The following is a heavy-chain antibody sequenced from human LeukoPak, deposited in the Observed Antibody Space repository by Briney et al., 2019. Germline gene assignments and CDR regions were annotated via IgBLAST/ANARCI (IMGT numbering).Heavy chain of an antibody. CDR2: IYTSGST. CDR3: ARDTAMAPDYYFDY. D-gene: IGHD5-18*01. CDR1: GGSISSYY. Sequence: PSETLSLTCTVSGGSISSYYWSWIRQPAGKGLEWIGRIYTSGSTNYNPSLKSRVTMSVDTSKNQFSLKLSSVTAADTAVYYCARDTAMAPDYYFDYRGQGTLVTVSS. J-gene: IGHJ4*02. V-gene: IGHV4-4*07.